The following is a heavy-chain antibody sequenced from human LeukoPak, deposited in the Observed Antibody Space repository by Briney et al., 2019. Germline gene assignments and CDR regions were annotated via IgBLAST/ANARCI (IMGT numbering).Heavy chain of an antibody. D-gene: IGHD3-22*01. CDR2: INHSGST. Sequence: SETLSLTCAVYGGSFSGYYWSWIRQPPGKGLEWIGEINHSGSTNYNPSLKSRVTISVDTSKNQFSLKLSSVTAADTAVYYCARDSSGYDYWGQGTLVTVSS. CDR3: ARDSSGYDY. CDR1: GGSFSGYY. V-gene: IGHV4-34*01. J-gene: IGHJ4*02.